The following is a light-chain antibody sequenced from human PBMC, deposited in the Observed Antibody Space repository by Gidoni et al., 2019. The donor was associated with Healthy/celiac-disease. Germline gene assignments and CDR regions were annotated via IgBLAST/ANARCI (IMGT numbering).Light chain of an antibody. V-gene: IGLV2-14*03. CDR3: SSYTSSSTLV. J-gene: IGLJ3*02. CDR2: DVS. CDR1: SSDVGEYNY. Sequence: SALPQPAPVSRSPRQPITISCAGTSSDVGEYNYVSWYQQHPGKAPKLIIYDVSNRPSGVSNRFSGSKSVNTASLTISGLQAEDEADYYCSSYTSSSTLVFGGGTKLTVL.